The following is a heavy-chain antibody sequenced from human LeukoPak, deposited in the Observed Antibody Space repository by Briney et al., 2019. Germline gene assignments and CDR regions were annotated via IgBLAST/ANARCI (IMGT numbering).Heavy chain of an antibody. J-gene: IGHJ6*02. D-gene: IGHD4-17*01. Sequence: GGSLRLSCAASGFTFSRNWMTWVRQAPGKGLEGVANIKQDGSEKYYVDSVRGRFTVSRDNAKNSLYLQMNGLRVEDTAVYYCARASVTVDYYYYGMDVWGQGTTVTVSS. CDR3: ARASVTVDYYYYGMDV. V-gene: IGHV3-7*04. CDR2: IKQDGSEK. CDR1: GFTFSRNW.